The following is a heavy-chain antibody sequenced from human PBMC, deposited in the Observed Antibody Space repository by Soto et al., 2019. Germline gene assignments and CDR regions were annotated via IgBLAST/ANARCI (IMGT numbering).Heavy chain of an antibody. CDR1: GFTFSDYY. CDR2: ISSSGSTI. Sequence: GGSLRLSCAASGFTFSDYYMSWIRQAPGKGLEWVSYISSSGSTIYYADSVKGRFTISRDNAKNSLYLQMNSLRAEDTAVYYCARRGNVVVVAATSYYYYYMDVWGKGTTVTVSS. D-gene: IGHD2-15*01. CDR3: ARRGNVVVVAATSYYYYYMDV. V-gene: IGHV3-11*01. J-gene: IGHJ6*03.